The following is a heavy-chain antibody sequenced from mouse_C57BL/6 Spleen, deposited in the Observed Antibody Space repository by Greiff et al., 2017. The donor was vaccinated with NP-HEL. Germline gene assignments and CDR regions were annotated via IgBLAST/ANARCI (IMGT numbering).Heavy chain of an antibody. D-gene: IGHD2-4*01. CDR3: ARAGDYDGFAY. J-gene: IGHJ3*01. CDR2: ISYDGSN. V-gene: IGHV3-6*01. Sequence: EVKLLESGPGLVKPSQSLSLTCSVTGYSITSGYYWNWIRQFPGNKLEWMGYISYDGSNNYNPSLKNRISITRDTSKNQFFLKLNSVTTEDTATYYCARAGDYDGFAYWGQGTLVTVSA. CDR1: GYSITSGYY.